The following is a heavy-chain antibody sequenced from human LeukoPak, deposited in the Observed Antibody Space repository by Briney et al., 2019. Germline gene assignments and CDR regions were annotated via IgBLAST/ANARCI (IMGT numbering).Heavy chain of an antibody. V-gene: IGHV3-21*04. CDR2: ISSSSSYI. CDR1: GFTFSSYS. D-gene: IGHD3-10*01. CDR3: ASYYYGSGSFDY. Sequence: GSLRLSCAASGFTFSSYSMNWVRQAPGKGLEWVSSISSSSSYIYYADSVKGRFTISRDNAKNSLYLQMNSLRAEDTAVYYCASYYYGSGSFDYWGQGTLVTVSS. J-gene: IGHJ4*02.